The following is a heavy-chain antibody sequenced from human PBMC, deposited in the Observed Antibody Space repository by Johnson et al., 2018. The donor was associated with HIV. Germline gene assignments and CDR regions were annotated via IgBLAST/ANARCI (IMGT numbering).Heavy chain of an antibody. V-gene: IGHV3-73*01. CDR3: TTAIVIDAFDI. D-gene: IGHD3-16*02. J-gene: IGHJ3*02. CDR1: GLTFSDSA. CDR2: IRSKPYSSAT. Sequence: VQLVESGGGLVQPGGSLKLSCAASGLTFSDSALHWVRQAPEKGLEWVGRIRSKPYSSATAYAASVTGRFTISRDASKNMTYLQMSSLKTDDTAVYYCTTAIVIDAFDIWGQGTMVTVSS.